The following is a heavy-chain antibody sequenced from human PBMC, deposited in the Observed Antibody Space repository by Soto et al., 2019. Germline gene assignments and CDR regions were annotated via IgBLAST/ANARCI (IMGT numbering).Heavy chain of an antibody. Sequence: PSETLSLTCTVSGGSISSSSYYWCWIRQPPGKGLECVGTMYYDGSTHYNPSLKSRVTTSIDTSKNQFSLKLSSVTAADTAIYYCATDRRKFGYCSGGSCYSNYHYDGMDVWGLGTTVTVSS. D-gene: IGHD2-15*01. CDR1: GGSISSSSYY. J-gene: IGHJ6*02. CDR2: MYYDGST. V-gene: IGHV4-39*02. CDR3: ATDRRKFGYCSGGSCYSNYHYDGMDV.